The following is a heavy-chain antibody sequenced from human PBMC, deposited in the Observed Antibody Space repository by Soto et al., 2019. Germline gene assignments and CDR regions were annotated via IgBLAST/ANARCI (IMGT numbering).Heavy chain of an antibody. J-gene: IGHJ5*02. Sequence: SETMSLTCAVYGGSISCYCLSWIRQPPGKGLEWIGEINHSGSTNYNPSLKSRVTISVDTSKNQFSLKLTPVTPAATAVNCCASIKGPFGPWGQGTLVTVSS. CDR1: GGSISCYC. V-gene: IGHV4-34*01. CDR2: INHSGST. CDR3: ASIKGPFGP.